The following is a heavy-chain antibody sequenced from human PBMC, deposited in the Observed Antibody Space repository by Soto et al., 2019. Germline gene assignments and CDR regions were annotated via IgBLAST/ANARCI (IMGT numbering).Heavy chain of an antibody. CDR1: GYSLTSYW. V-gene: IGHV5-10-1*01. J-gene: IGHJ6*02. D-gene: IGHD3-9*01. CDR2: IDPSDSYT. Sequence: PCESLKISCKGSGYSLTSYWISWVRQMPGKGLEWMGRIDPSDSYTNYSPSFQGHVTISADKSISTAYLQWRSLKASDTAMYYCILTGYPPYAMDVWGQETTVTVS. CDR3: ILTGYPPYAMDV.